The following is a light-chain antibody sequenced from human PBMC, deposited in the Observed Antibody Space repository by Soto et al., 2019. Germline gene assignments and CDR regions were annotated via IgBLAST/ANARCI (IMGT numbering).Light chain of an antibody. CDR3: TSYTSSTPFYV. V-gene: IGLV2-14*03. CDR2: DVS. J-gene: IGLJ1*01. CDR1: RNDVDDGYDY. Sequence: QSVLTQPASASGSPGQSIALSCTGDRNDVDDGYDYVSWYQQHPGQAPQLIIYDVSIRPSGVSVRFSGSKSVNTASLTIFGFQAEDEAEYYCTSYTSSTPFYVFGIGTKVTVL.